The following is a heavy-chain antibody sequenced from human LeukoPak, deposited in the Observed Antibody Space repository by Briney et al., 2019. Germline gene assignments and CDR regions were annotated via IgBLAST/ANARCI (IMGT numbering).Heavy chain of an antibody. CDR1: GFTFTIYW. D-gene: IGHD4-17*01. CDR3: ARDTLITVTTWSFDY. J-gene: IGHJ4*02. CDR2: ISYDGSNK. V-gene: IGHV3-30-3*01. Sequence: GGSRRLSCAASGFTFTIYWMSWVRQAPGKGLEWVAVISYDGSNKYYADSVKGRFTISRDNSKNTLYLQMNSLRAEDTAVYYCARDTLITVTTWSFDYWGLGTLVTVSS.